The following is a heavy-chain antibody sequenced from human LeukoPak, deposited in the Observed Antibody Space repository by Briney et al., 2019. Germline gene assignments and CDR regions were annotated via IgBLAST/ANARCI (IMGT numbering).Heavy chain of an antibody. CDR1: GFTFGDYA. CDR3: TRDPPTVTYYPPDY. CDR2: IRSKAYGGTT. D-gene: IGHD4-17*01. Sequence: GGSLRLSCTASGFTFGDYAMSWFRQAPGKGLDWVGFIRSKAYGGTTEYAASVKGRFTISRDDSKSIAYLQMNSLKTEDTAVYYCTRDPPTVTYYPPDYWGQGTLVTVSS. V-gene: IGHV3-49*03. J-gene: IGHJ4*02.